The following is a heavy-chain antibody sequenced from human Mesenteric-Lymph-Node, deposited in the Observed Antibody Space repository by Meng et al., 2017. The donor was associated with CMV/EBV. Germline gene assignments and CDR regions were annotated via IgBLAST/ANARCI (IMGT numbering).Heavy chain of an antibody. V-gene: IGHV4-39*07. CDR1: GGSISSSSYY. J-gene: IGHJ6*01. Sequence: GSLRLSCTVSGGSISSSSYYWGWIRQPPGKGLEWIGSIYYSGSTYYNPSLKSRVTISVDTSKNQFSLKLTSVTAADTAVYYCARDGGSYFSGYYYGMDVWGQGTTVTVSS. CDR2: IYYSGST. CDR3: ARDGGSYFSGYYYGMDV. D-gene: IGHD1-26*01.